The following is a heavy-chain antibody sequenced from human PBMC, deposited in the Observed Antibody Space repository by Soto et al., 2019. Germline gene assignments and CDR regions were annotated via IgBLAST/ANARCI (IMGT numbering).Heavy chain of an antibody. Sequence: PSETLSLTCTVSGGSISSSSYYGGWIRQPPGKGLEWIGSIYYSGSTYYNPSLKSRVTISVDTSKNQFSLKLSSVTAADTAVYYCATIQSPGDYFDYWGQGTLVTVSS. CDR3: ATIQSPGDYFDY. V-gene: IGHV4-39*01. J-gene: IGHJ4*02. CDR2: IYYSGST. CDR1: GGSISSSSYY. D-gene: IGHD5-18*01.